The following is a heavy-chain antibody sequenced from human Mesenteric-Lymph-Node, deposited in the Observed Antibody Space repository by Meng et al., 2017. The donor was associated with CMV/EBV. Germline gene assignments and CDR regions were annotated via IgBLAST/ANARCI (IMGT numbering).Heavy chain of an antibody. CDR3: ARDRPLAD. D-gene: IGHD3-3*02. CDR1: GFTFSSYA. V-gene: IGHV3-23*03. CDR2: IYSGGSST. Sequence: GESLKISCAASGFTFSSYAMSWVRQAPGKGLEWVSVIYSGGSSTYYADSVKGRFTISRDNSKNTLYPQMNSLRAEDTAVYYFARDRPLADWGQGALVTVFS. J-gene: IGHJ4*02.